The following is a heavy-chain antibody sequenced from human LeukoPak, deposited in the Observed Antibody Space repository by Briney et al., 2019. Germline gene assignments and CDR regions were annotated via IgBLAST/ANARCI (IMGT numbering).Heavy chain of an antibody. V-gene: IGHV3-53*01. Sequence: GGSLRLSCAASGFSVSSSYMYWVRQAPGKGLEWVSFFYRGDTTYYAESVRGRFTISRDNSKNTLYLQVNSLRAEDTAVYYCAKDIERSGWYGVDYWGQGTLVTVSS. J-gene: IGHJ4*02. CDR1: GFSVSSSY. CDR3: AKDIERSGWYGVDY. CDR2: FYRGDTT. D-gene: IGHD6-19*01.